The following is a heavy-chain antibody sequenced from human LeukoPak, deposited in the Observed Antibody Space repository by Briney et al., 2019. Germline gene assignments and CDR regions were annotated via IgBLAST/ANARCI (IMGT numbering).Heavy chain of an antibody. CDR3: ARDNEAYYGSGSYYLNWFDP. D-gene: IGHD3-10*01. Sequence: SETLSLTCTVSGGSISSYYWSWIRQPPGKGLEWIGYIYYSGSTNYNPSLKSRVTISVDTSKNQFSQKLSSVTAADTAVYYCARDNEAYYGSGSYYLNWFDPWGQGTLVTVSS. CDR2: IYYSGST. V-gene: IGHV4-59*01. CDR1: GGSISSYY. J-gene: IGHJ5*02.